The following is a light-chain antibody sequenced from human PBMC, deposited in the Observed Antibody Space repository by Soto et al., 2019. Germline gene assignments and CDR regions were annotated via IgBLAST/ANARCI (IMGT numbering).Light chain of an antibody. CDR3: QQYDSSPRT. CDR1: QSFSSSS. V-gene: IGKV3-20*01. J-gene: IGKJ1*01. Sequence: EIVLSQSTRTLSLSQGERSTLSCRASQSFSSSSLAWYQQKPGQAPRLLIYGASSRATGIPDRFSGSGSGTDFTLTISRLEPEASAVYYCQQYDSSPRTFGQGTMV. CDR2: GAS.